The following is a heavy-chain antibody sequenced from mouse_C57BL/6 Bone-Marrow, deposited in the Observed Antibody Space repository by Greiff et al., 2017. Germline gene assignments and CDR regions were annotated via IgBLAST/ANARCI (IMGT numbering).Heavy chain of an antibody. D-gene: IGHD3-1*01. Sequence: VQLQQPGAELVMPGASVKLSCKASGYTFTSYWMHWVKQRPGQGLEWIGEIDPSDSYPNYNQKFKGKSTLTVDKSSSTAYMQLSSLTSEDSAVYYCARHGPPFDYWGQGTTLTVSS. J-gene: IGHJ2*01. CDR1: GYTFTSYW. CDR2: IDPSDSYP. V-gene: IGHV1-69*01. CDR3: ARHGPPFDY.